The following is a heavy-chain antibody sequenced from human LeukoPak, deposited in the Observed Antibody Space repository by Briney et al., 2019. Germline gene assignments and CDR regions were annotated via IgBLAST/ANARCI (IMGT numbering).Heavy chain of an antibody. J-gene: IGHJ4*02. Sequence: QPGGSLRLSCAASGFTFSSYAMSWVRQAPGKGLGWVSAISGSGGSTYYADSVKGRFTISRDNSKNTLYLQMNSLRAEDTAVYYCAKGIFPYGDYASAACDYWGQGTLVTVSS. CDR1: GFTFSSYA. D-gene: IGHD4-17*01. CDR2: ISGSGGST. CDR3: AKGIFPYGDYASAACDY. V-gene: IGHV3-23*01.